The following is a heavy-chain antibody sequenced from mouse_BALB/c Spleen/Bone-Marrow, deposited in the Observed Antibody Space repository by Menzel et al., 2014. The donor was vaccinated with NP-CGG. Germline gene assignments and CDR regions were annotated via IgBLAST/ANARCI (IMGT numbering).Heavy chain of an antibody. CDR1: GFDFSRYW. J-gene: IGHJ1*01. Sequence: EVQVVESGGGLVQPGGSLKLSCAASGFDFSRYWMSWVRQAPGKGLEWIGEINPHSSTINYTPSLKDKFIISRDNAKNTLYLQMRKVRSEDTALYYCARLNYYGNLFVWGAGTTVTVSS. CDR2: INPHSSTI. D-gene: IGHD1-1*01. V-gene: IGHV4-1*02. CDR3: ARLNYYGNLFV.